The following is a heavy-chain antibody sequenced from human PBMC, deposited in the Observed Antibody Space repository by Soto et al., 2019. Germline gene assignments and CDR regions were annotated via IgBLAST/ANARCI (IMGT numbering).Heavy chain of an antibody. D-gene: IGHD3-3*01. CDR2: IYHSGST. CDR3: ARVSEVITIFSYYGMDV. CDR1: GGSISSGGYS. Sequence: SETLSLTCAVSGGSISSGGYSWSWIRQPPGKGLEWIGYIYHSGSTYYNPSLKSRVTISVDRSKNQFSLRLSSVTAADTAVYYCARVSEVITIFSYYGMDVWGQGTTVTSP. V-gene: IGHV4-30-2*01. J-gene: IGHJ6*02.